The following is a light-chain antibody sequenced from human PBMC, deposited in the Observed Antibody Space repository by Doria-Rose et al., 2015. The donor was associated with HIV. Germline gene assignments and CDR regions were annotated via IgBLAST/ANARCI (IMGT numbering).Light chain of an antibody. J-gene: IGKJ1*01. CDR2: DGY. V-gene: IGKV3-20*01. CDR3: HQYGTSWT. CDR1: QSFRSTY. Sequence: EIVMTQSPGTLSLSPGERATLSCKASQSFRSTYLAWYQQIPDQAPTLLIYDGYTRATGIPDSLSDSGSGTDFPLTINRLEPEDFALYYCHQYGTSWTFGQGTKVEI.